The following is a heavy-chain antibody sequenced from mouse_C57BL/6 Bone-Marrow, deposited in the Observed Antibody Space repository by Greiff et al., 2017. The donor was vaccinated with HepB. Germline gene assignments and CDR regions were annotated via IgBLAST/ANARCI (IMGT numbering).Heavy chain of an antibody. CDR1: GFTFSSYA. J-gene: IGHJ3*01. CDR2: ISDGGSYT. CDR3: ARDRPRRFAY. Sequence: EVHLVESGGGLVKPGGSLKLSCAASGFTFSSYAMSWVRQTPEKRLEWVATISDGGSYTYYPDNVKGRFTISRDNAKNNLYLQMSHLKSEDTAMYYCARDRPRRFAYWGQGTLVTVSA. V-gene: IGHV5-4*01.